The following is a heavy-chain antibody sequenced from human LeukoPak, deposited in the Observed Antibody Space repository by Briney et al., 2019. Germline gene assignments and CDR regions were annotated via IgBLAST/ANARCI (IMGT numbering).Heavy chain of an antibody. V-gene: IGHV4-59*01. Sequence: PSDTLSLTCTVSGGSISSYYWSWIRQPPGKGLEWIGYIYDSGSTNYNPSLESRITISVDTSKNQFSLKLSSVTAADTAVYYCARSPLYYYYYYYMDVWGKGTTVTVSS. J-gene: IGHJ6*03. CDR2: IYDSGST. CDR3: ARSPLYYYYYYYMDV. CDR1: GGSISSYY.